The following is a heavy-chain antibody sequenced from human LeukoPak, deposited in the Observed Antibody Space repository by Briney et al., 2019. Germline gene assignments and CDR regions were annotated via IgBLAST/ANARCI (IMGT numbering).Heavy chain of an antibody. CDR2: ISYSGST. V-gene: IGHV4-59*08. J-gene: IGHJ6*02. Sequence: SETLSLTCTVSGGSMSGYYWSWIRQPPGEGLEWIGYISYSGSTNYNPSLKSRVTISVDTSKNQFSLKLSSVTAADPAVYYCARHTTAGYYYYGMDVWSQGTTVTVSS. CDR1: GGSMSGYY. CDR3: ARHTTAGYYYYGMDV. D-gene: IGHD1-26*01.